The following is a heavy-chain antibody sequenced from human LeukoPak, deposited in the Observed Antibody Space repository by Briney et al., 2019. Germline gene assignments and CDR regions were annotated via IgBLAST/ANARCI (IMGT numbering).Heavy chain of an antibody. V-gene: IGHV3-21*04. CDR2: ITSSSSYA. Sequence: GGSLRLSCAASGFTFSTYNMNWVRQAPGKRLEWVSSITSSSSYAFYADSVKGRFTISRDSSKNTLYLQMNSLRAEDTAVYYCEGWSVDAALDIWGQGTMVTVSS. J-gene: IGHJ3*02. D-gene: IGHD2-15*01. CDR3: EGWSVDAALDI. CDR1: GFTFSTYN.